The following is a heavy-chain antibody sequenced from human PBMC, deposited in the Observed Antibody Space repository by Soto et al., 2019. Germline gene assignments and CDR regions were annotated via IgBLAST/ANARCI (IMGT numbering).Heavy chain of an antibody. CDR3: ARGQSNYYGYYFDY. Sequence: SETLSLTCTVSGGSISSHYWSWIWQPPGKGLEWIGYIYNSGSTKYNPSLKSRVTISVDTSKNHFSLKVSPVTAAATAVYYCARGQSNYYGYYFDYWGQGTLVTVSS. V-gene: IGHV4-59*11. CDR2: IYNSGST. CDR1: GGSISSHY. J-gene: IGHJ4*02. D-gene: IGHD3-10*01.